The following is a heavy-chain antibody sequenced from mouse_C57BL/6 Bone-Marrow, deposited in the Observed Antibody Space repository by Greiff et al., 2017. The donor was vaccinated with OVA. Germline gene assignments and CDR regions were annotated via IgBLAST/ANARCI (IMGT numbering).Heavy chain of an antibody. J-gene: IGHJ4*01. V-gene: IGHV1-47*01. Sequence: QVQLQQSGAELVKPGASVKMSCKASGYTFTTYPIEWMKQNHGKSLEWIGNFHPYNDDTKYNEKFKGKATLTVEKSSSTVYLELSRLTSDDSAVYYCATKIHDGYGGYAMDYWGQGTSVTVSS. CDR3: ATKIHDGYGGYAMDY. CDR1: GYTFTTYP. D-gene: IGHD2-3*01. CDR2: FHPYNDDT.